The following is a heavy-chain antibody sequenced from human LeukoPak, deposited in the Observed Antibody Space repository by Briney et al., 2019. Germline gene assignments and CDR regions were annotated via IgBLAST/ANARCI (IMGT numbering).Heavy chain of an antibody. V-gene: IGHV4-61*01. CDR1: GGSVSSGSYY. D-gene: IGHD1-14*01. J-gene: IGHJ4*02. CDR2: IYYSGST. Sequence: SETLSLTCTVSGGSVSSGSYYWSWIRQPPGKGLEWIGYIYYSGSTNHNPSLKSRVTILVDTSKNQFSLKLSSVTAADTAVYYCASGYNSQYFDYWGQGTLVTVSS. CDR3: ASGYNSQYFDY.